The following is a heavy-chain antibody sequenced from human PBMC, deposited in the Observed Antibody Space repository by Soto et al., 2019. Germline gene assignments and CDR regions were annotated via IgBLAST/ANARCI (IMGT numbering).Heavy chain of an antibody. CDR1: GFTFSSYS. J-gene: IGHJ6*02. V-gene: IGHV3-21*01. Sequence: GGSLRLSCAASGFTFSSYSMNWVRQAPGKGLEWVSSISSSSSYIYYADSVKGRFTISRDNAKNSLYLQMNGLRAEDTAVYYCARDRVYYGMDVWGQGTTVTVSS. D-gene: IGHD3-10*01. CDR2: ISSSSSYI. CDR3: ARDRVYYGMDV.